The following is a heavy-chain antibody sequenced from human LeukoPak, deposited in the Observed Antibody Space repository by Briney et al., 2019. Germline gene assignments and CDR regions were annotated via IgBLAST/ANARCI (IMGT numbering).Heavy chain of an antibody. CDR1: GDSIDSYY. CDR2: IYYRGTT. D-gene: IGHD5-12*01. Sequence: PSETLSLTCTVSGDSIDSYYWSWIRQPPGKGLEWIGYIYYRGTTSYNPFLKSQVTISVDTSKNQFSLKLNSVSAADTAVYYCARLPRYGGYDHFDYWGQGILVIVSS. V-gene: IGHV4-59*12. J-gene: IGHJ4*02. CDR3: ARLPRYGGYDHFDY.